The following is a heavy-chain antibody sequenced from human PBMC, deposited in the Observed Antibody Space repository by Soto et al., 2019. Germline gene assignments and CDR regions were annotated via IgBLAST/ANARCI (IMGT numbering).Heavy chain of an antibody. CDR3: AKDEGFFFFRAEDGIRDL. Sequence: GIRQATGTGLARVADISYDRSKKYYAHTVNGRFTISRDKSKSTLYLQMNSLRAEDTVVYYCAKDEGFFFFRAEDGIRDL. CDR2: ISYDRSKK. V-gene: IGHV3-30*18. J-gene: IGHJ2*01. D-gene: IGHD3-3*01.